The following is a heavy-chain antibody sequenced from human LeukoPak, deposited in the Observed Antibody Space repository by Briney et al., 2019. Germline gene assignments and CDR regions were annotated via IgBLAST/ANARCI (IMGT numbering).Heavy chain of an antibody. CDR2: IIPIFGTA. CDR1: GGTFSSYA. V-gene: IGHV1-69*05. J-gene: IGHJ4*02. D-gene: IGHD5-12*01. CDR3: AREGVATLDY. Sequence: ASVKVSCKASGGTFSSYAISWVRQAPGQGLEWMGGIIPIFGTANYAQKFQGRVTITTDESTSTAYTELSSLRSEDTAVYYCAREGVATLDYWGQGTLVTVSS.